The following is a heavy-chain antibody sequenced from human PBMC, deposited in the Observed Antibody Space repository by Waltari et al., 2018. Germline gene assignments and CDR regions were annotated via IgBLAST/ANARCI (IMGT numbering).Heavy chain of an antibody. J-gene: IGHJ4*02. CDR1: GGSISSSSYY. Sequence: QLQLQESGPGLVKPSETLSLTCTVSGGSISSSSYYWGWIRQPPGKGLEWIGSIYYSGSTYYNPSLKSRVTISVDTSKNQFSLKLSSVTAADTAVYYCARPIAVAGFDYWGQGTLVTVSS. D-gene: IGHD6-19*01. CDR2: IYYSGST. CDR3: ARPIAVAGFDY. V-gene: IGHV4-39*01.